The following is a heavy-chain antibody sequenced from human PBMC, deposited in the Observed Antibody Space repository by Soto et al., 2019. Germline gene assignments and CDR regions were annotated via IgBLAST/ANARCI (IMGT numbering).Heavy chain of an antibody. CDR2: IYYSGST. CDR3: ARHDYGGNGIYYFDY. J-gene: IGHJ4*02. V-gene: IGHV4-39*01. CDR1: GGSISSSSYY. Sequence: SETLSLTCTVSGGSISSSSYYWGWIRQPPGKGLEWIGSIYYSGSTYYNPSLKSRVTISVDTSKNQFPLKLSSVTAADTAVYYCARHDYGGNGIYYFDYWGQGTLVTVSS. D-gene: IGHD4-17*01.